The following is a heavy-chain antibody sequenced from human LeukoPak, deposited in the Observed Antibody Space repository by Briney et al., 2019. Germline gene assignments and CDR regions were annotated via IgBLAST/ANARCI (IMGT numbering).Heavy chain of an antibody. Sequence: PSETLSLTCAVYGGSFSGYYWSWIRQPPGKGLEWIGEINHSGSTNYNPSLKSRVTISVDTSKNQFSLKLSSVTAADTAVYYCARHSSYFIAARQGWFDPWGQGTLVTVSS. D-gene: IGHD6-6*01. CDR1: GGSFSGYY. CDR2: INHSGST. J-gene: IGHJ5*02. CDR3: ARHSSYFIAARQGWFDP. V-gene: IGHV4-34*01.